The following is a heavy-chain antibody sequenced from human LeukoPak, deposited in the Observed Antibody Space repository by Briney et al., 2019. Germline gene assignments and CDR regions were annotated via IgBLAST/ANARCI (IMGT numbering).Heavy chain of an antibody. CDR1: GFTFSSYS. CDR3: AREDCSSTNCYAGIGWYFDL. Sequence: PGGSLRLSCAASGFTFSSYSMNWVRQAPGKGLEWVSSINSSSSYIYYADSVKGRFTISRDNAKNSLYLQMNSLRAEDTAVYYCAREDCSSTNCYAGIGWYFDLWGRGTLVTVSS. V-gene: IGHV3-21*01. D-gene: IGHD2-2*01. J-gene: IGHJ2*01. CDR2: INSSSSYI.